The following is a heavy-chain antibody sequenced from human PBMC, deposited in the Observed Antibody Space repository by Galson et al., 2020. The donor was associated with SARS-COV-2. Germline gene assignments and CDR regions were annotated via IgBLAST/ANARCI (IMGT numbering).Heavy chain of an antibody. CDR2: INSDGSST. CDR1: GFTFSSYW. CDR3: ARGDSSSWYFAFDI. D-gene: IGHD6-13*01. Sequence: GGSLRLSCAASGFTFSSYWMHWVRQAPGKGLVWVPRINSDGSSTSYADSVKGRFTISRDNAKNTLYLQMNSLRAEDTAVYYCARGDSSSWYFAFDIWGQGTMVTVSS. V-gene: IGHV3-74*01. J-gene: IGHJ3*02.